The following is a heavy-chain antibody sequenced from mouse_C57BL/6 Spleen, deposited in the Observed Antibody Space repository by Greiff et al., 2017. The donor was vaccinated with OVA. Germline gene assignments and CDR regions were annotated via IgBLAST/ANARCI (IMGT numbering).Heavy chain of an antibody. J-gene: IGHJ4*01. V-gene: IGHV1-26*01. CDR1: GYTFTDYY. Sequence: EVQLQQSGPELVKPGASVKISCKASGYTFTDYYMNWVKQSHGKSLEWIGDINPNNGGTSYNQKFKGKATLTVDKSSSTAYMELRSLTSEDSAVYYCARSPYYYDHAMDYWGQGTSVTVSS. CDR2: INPNNGGT. D-gene: IGHD1-1*01. CDR3: ARSPYYYDHAMDY.